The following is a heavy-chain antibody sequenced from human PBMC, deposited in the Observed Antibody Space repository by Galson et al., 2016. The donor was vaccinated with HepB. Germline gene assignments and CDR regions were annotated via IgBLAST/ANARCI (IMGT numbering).Heavy chain of an antibody. J-gene: IGHJ4*02. Sequence: SETLSLTCTASGGSISSSSYYWGWVRQPPGKGLEWIGSIYYSGSTYYNPSLKSRVTISLDTSKNQFSLRLSSVTAADTAVYYCATEGGFAYWGQGTLVTVSS. D-gene: IGHD6-25*01. CDR2: IYYSGST. CDR1: GGSISSSSYY. V-gene: IGHV4-39*07. CDR3: ATEGGFAY.